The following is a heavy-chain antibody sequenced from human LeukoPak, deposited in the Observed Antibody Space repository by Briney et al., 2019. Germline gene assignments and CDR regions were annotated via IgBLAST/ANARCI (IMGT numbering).Heavy chain of an antibody. V-gene: IGHV3-23*01. CDR1: GFTFSTYA. J-gene: IGHJ6*03. Sequence: GGSLRLSCAASGFTFSTYALSWVRQAPGKGLEWVSAISGSGGSTFYADSVKGRFTISRDNSKNTLYLQMNSLRAEDTAVFYCAKTSEDSGSYYYYMDVWGKGTTVTVSS. CDR2: ISGSGGST. D-gene: IGHD1-26*01. CDR3: AKTSEDSGSYYYYMDV.